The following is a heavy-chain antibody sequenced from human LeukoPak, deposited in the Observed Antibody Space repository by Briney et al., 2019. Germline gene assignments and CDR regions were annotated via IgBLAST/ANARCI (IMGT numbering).Heavy chain of an antibody. V-gene: IGHV1-2*02. Sequence: ASVKVSCKASGYTFTGYYMHWVRQAPGQGLEWMGWINPNSGGTSYAQKFQGRVAMTRDTSISTAYMELSRLRSDDTAVYYCARVVGQWLVLPDYWGQGTLVTVSS. CDR3: ARVVGQWLVLPDY. J-gene: IGHJ4*02. CDR2: INPNSGGT. D-gene: IGHD6-19*01. CDR1: GYTFTGYY.